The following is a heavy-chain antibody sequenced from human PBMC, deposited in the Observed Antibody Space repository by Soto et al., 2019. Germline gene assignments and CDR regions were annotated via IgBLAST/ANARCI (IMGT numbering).Heavy chain of an antibody. CDR3: ARGSSRWDY. J-gene: IGHJ4*02. CDR2: IYSGGRN. D-gene: IGHD6-13*01. V-gene: IGHV4-4*07. Sequence: SEPLSLPCTVSDGSISSFYGSWIRQPAGKGLEWIGRIYSGGRNNYNPSLKSRVTMSVDTSKNQFSLRLSSVTAADTAMYYCARGSSRWDYWGQGTLVTV. CDR1: DGSISSFY.